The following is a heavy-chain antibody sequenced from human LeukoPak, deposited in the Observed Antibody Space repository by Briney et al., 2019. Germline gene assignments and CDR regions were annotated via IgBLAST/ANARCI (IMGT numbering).Heavy chain of an antibody. J-gene: IGHJ1*01. D-gene: IGHD2-2*02. CDR3: AKTRYCSSTSCYSPMYFQH. CDR1: GFTFSSYA. V-gene: IGHV3-23*01. Sequence: GGSLRLCCAASGFTFSSYAMSWVRQAPGKGLEWVSAISGSGGSTYYADSVKGRFTISRDNSKNTLYLQMNSLRAEDTAVYYCAKTRYCSSTSCYSPMYFQHWGQGTLVTVSS. CDR2: ISGSGGST.